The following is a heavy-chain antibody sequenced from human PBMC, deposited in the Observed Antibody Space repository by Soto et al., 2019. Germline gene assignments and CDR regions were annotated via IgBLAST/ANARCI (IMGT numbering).Heavy chain of an antibody. J-gene: IGHJ4*02. V-gene: IGHV3-23*01. CDR3: AKGGDLTTFTVAYYFDY. D-gene: IGHD5-12*01. Sequence: GGSLRLSCAASGFTFSSYAMSWVRQAPGKGLEWVSAISGSGGSTYYADSVKGRFTISRDNSKNTLYLQTNSLRAEDTAVYYCAKGGDLTTFTVAYYFDYWGQGTLVTVSS. CDR2: ISGSGGST. CDR1: GFTFSSYA.